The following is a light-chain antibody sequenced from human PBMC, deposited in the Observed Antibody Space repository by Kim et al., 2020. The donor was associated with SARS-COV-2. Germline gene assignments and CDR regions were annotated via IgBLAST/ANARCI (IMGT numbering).Light chain of an antibody. V-gene: IGLV3-1*01. Sequence: SMSPGRTASITCSGDKLGDKYASWYQQKPGQSPVVVIFRDNRRPSGIPERFSGSNSGNTSTLTISGTQAMDEADYYCQAWDSSIYVFGTGTKVTVL. CDR3: QAWDSSIYV. J-gene: IGLJ1*01. CDR1: KLGDKY. CDR2: RDN.